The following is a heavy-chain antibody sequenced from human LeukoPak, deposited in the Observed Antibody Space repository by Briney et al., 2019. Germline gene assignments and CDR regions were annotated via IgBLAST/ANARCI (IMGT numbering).Heavy chain of an antibody. CDR1: GFTFSSYN. CDR3: ARDGVRDGLYFDR. Sequence: GGSLRLSCAASGFTFSSYNMNWVRQAPGKGLEWVSSISSSSDYIYYADSVKGRFTISRDNAKNSLYLQMNSLRDEDTAVYSCARDGVRDGLYFDRWGQGTLVTVSS. J-gene: IGHJ4*02. V-gene: IGHV3-21*01. D-gene: IGHD5-24*01. CDR2: ISSSSDYI.